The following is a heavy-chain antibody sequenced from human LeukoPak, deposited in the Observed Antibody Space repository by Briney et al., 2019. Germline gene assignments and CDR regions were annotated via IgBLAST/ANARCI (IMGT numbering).Heavy chain of an antibody. CDR2: IYYRGSA. V-gene: IGHV4-39*07. CDR1: GGSFSSSSYY. CDR3: ARAVGTVVPDGFDI. J-gene: IGHJ3*02. Sequence: PSETLSLTCTVSGGSFSSSSYYWGWIRQPPGKGLEWIGSIYYRGSAYYNPSLKSRVTISIDTSKNHFSLKLTSVTAADTAVFYCARAVGTVVPDGFDIWGQGTMVTVSS. D-gene: IGHD4-23*01.